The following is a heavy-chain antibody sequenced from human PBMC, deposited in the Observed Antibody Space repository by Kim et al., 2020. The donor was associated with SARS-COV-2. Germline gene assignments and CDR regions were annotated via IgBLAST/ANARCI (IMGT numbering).Heavy chain of an antibody. CDR1: GFTFSSYR. CDR3: ARGLHNYDFWSGHHYGMDV. V-gene: IGHV3-33*01. CDR2: IWYDGSNK. Sequence: GGSLRLSCAASGFTFSSYRMHWVRQAPGKGLEWVAVIWYDGSNKYYADSVKGRFTISRDNSKNTLYLQMNSLRAEDTAVYYCARGLHNYDFWSGHHYGMDVWGQGTTVTVSS. J-gene: IGHJ6*02. D-gene: IGHD3-3*01.